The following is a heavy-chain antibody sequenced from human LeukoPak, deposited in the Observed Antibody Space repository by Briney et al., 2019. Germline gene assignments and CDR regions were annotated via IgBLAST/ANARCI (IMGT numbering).Heavy chain of an antibody. V-gene: IGHV3-7*01. Sequence: PGGSLRLSCVASGLTYSSSWMTWARQAPGKGLEWVATIKDDGSDKYYVDSVKGRFSISRDNAKSSLYLQMNSLRLEDTAMYYCADLGYSDWGQGTLVTVSS. J-gene: IGHJ4*02. CDR1: GLTYSSSW. D-gene: IGHD5-18*01. CDR3: ADLGYSD. CDR2: IKDDGSDK.